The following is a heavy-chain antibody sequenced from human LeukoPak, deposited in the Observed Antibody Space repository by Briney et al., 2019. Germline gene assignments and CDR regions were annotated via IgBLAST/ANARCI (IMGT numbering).Heavy chain of an antibody. Sequence: GGSLRLSCAASGFTFSTYAMTWVGQAPGKGLEWVSSISISEGSTSYADSVRGRFTISRDNSLYLQMNSLRAEDTAVYYCAKYSGSGSYGTLDYWGQGTLVTVSS. CDR2: ISISEGST. V-gene: IGHV3-23*01. J-gene: IGHJ4*02. D-gene: IGHD3-10*01. CDR1: GFTFSTYA. CDR3: AKYSGSGSYGTLDY.